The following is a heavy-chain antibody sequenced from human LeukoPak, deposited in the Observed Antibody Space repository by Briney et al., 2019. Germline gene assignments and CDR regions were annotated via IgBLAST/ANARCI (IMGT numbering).Heavy chain of an antibody. CDR2: IYHSGST. J-gene: IGHJ4*02. CDR3: ARAGSSSFDY. D-gene: IGHD3-10*01. Sequence: SETLSLTCTVSGGSISSYYWSWIRQPPGKGLEWIGYIYHSGSTNYNPSLKSRVTISVDTSKNQFSLKLSSVTAADTAVYYCARAGSSSFDYWGQGTLVTVSS. V-gene: IGHV4-59*01. CDR1: GGSISSYY.